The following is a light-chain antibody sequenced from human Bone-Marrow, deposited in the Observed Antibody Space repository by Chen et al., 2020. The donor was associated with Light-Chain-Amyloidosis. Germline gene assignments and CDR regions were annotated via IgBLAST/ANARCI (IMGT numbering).Light chain of an antibody. Sequence: DIQLTQSPSFLPASVGDRVTITCRASQVITTYLAWYQQHPGKAPKLLIYAASTLQTGVPSRFSGSGSGTEFTLTISSLQPEDFATYYCQQFNSHPYTLAQGTKLEIK. V-gene: IGKV1-9*01. J-gene: IGKJ2*01. CDR3: QQFNSHPYT. CDR1: QVITTY. CDR2: AAS.